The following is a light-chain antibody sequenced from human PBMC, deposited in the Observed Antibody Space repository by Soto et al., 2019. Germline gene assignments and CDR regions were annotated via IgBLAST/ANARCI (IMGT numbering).Light chain of an antibody. CDR2: DAS. CDR3: QQRGSWPAT. CDR1: QSVTNC. V-gene: IGKV3-11*01. J-gene: IGKJ3*01. Sequence: EILLTQSPAIVSLSPGERATLSCRASQSVTNCFAWYQQKPGQAPRLLIYDASYRAPGIPARFSGSGSGTDFTLPISSLEAEDSAVYYCQQRGSWPATFGPGTKVDIK.